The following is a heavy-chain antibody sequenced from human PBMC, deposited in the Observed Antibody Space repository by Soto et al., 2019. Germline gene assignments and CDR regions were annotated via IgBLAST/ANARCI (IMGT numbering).Heavy chain of an antibody. CDR2: IRGSGETT. D-gene: IGHD1-1*01. CDR1: GFTSSNYA. Sequence: EVELLESGGGLVQPGGYLRLSCAASGFTSSNYAMSWVRQSPGKGLEWLSSIRGSGETTYYADSVKGRVTISRDNDKNTLYLQINSLTAGDTAVYSCAKGGTTTNIILDSWGPGTPVTVSA. CDR3: AKGGTTTNIILDS. V-gene: IGHV3-23*01. J-gene: IGHJ4*02.